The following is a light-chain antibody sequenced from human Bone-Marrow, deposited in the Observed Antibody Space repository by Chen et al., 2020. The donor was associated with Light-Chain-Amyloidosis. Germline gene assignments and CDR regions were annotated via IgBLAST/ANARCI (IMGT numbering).Light chain of an antibody. CDR3: QSYQGSSQGV. CDR1: SGSIATNY. CDR2: EDD. Sequence: NFMLTKPHSVSESPGKTVISSCTRSSGSIATNYVQWYQQRPGSSPTTVIYEDDQRPSGVPDRFSGSIDRSSNSASLTISGLKTEDEADYYCQSYQGSSQGVFGGGTKLTVL. J-gene: IGLJ3*02. V-gene: IGLV6-57*01.